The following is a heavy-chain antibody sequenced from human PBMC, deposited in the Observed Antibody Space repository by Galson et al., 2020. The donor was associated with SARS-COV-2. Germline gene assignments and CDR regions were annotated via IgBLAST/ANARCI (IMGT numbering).Heavy chain of an antibody. CDR2: IYPGDSDT. CDR1: GYSFTSYW. Sequence: GESLKISCKGSGYSFTSYWIGWVRQMPGKGLEWMGIIYPGDSDTRYSPSFQGQVTISADKSISTAYLQWSSLKASDTAMYYCARHLAHGRKGYSYGQNYYYYYMDVWGKGTTVTVSS. CDR3: ARHLAHGRKGYSYGQNYYYYYMDV. D-gene: IGHD5-18*01. J-gene: IGHJ6*03. V-gene: IGHV5-51*01.